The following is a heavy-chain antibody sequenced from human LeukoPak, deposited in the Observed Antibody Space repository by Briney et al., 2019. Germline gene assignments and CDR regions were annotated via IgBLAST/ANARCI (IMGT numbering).Heavy chain of an antibody. Sequence: SETLSLTCTVSAGSVSSSSHHWGWIRQSPGKGLEWIGSVYYGRTTYYNPSLNSRVTIFVVTSKNQLSLQLNSVTAADTAVYYCVRHDGRSGGTMGALDSWGQGSLVTVSS. CDR2: VYYGRTT. CDR3: VRHDGRSGGTMGALDS. CDR1: AGSVSSSSHH. J-gene: IGHJ4*02. V-gene: IGHV4-39*01. D-gene: IGHD4-23*01.